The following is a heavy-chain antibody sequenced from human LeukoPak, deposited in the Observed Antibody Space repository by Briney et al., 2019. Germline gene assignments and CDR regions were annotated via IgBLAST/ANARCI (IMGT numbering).Heavy chain of an antibody. V-gene: IGHV4-30-4*01. J-gene: IGHJ4*02. Sequence: SETLSLTCTVSGGSISSGDYYWSWIRQPLGKGLEWIGYIYYSGSTYYNPSLKSRVTISVDTSKNQFSLKLSSVTAADTAVYYCATRHYYDSSGYYDWGQGTLVTVSS. CDR3: ATRHYYDSSGYYD. CDR1: GGSISSGDYY. D-gene: IGHD3-22*01. CDR2: IYYSGST.